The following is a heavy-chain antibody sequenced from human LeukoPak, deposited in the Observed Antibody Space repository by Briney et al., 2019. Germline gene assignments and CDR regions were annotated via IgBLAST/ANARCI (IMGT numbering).Heavy chain of an antibody. J-gene: IGHJ5*02. CDR3: ARRDTNLGLDP. CDR1: GASINSHY. D-gene: IGHD3-16*01. Sequence: PSETPSLTCTVSGASINSHYWSWIRQPPGKGLEWIGYIHYTGTTTYNPSLKSRVTISVDTSKNQFSLKLNSVTAADTAVYYCARRDTNLGLDPWGQGTLVTVS. CDR2: IHYTGTT. V-gene: IGHV4-59*08.